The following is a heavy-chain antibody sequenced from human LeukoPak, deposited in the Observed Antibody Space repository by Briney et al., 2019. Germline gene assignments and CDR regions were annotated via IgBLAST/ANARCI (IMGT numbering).Heavy chain of an antibody. V-gene: IGHV1-69*01. CDR1: GGTFSSYA. Sequence: GGSLRLSCAASGGTFSSYAISWVRQAPGQGLEWMGGIIPIFGTANYAQKFQGRVTITADESTSTAYMELSSLRSEDTAVYYCARATVTTRYYYHYGMDVWGQGTTVTVSS. CDR2: IIPIFGTA. J-gene: IGHJ6*02. D-gene: IGHD4-17*01. CDR3: ARATVTTRYYYHYGMDV.